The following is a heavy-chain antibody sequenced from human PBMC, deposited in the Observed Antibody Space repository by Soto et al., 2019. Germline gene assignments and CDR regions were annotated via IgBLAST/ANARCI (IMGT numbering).Heavy chain of an antibody. D-gene: IGHD3-10*01. CDR1: GFTFRSYG. V-gene: IGHV3-30*18. CDR3: AKDTVTLWFGELSDHYGMEV. CDR2: ISYGGGNT. Sequence: QVQLVESGGGVVQPGRSLSLSCAASGFTFRSYGMHWVRQAPGKGLEWVAIISYGGGNTYYADSVKGRFTISRENSENTLYLQMNSLRPEDTAVYYCAKDTVTLWFGELSDHYGMEVWGQGTTVTVSS. J-gene: IGHJ6*02.